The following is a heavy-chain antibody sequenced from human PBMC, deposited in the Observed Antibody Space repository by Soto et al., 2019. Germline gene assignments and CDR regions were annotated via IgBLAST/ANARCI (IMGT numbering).Heavy chain of an antibody. CDR1: GGTFSNYT. CDR2: IIPIFGTT. D-gene: IGHD3-22*01. V-gene: IGHV1-69*12. CDR3: ARPYYYDSSDYYYVMDV. Sequence: QVHLVQSGAEVKKPGSSVKVSCKASGGTFSNYTINWVRQAPGQGLEWMGGIIPIFGTTNYAQNFQGRVTITADVSTSTAYMELSSLRSEDTAVYYCARPYYYDSSDYYYVMDVWSQGTTVTVSS. J-gene: IGHJ6*02.